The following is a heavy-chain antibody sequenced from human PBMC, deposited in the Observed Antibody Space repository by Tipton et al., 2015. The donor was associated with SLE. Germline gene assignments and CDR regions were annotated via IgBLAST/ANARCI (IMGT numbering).Heavy chain of an antibody. CDR2: IYYSGST. CDR1: GGSISSGGYY. D-gene: IGHD6-19*01. J-gene: IGHJ4*02. Sequence: TLSLTCTVSGGSISSGGYYWSWIRQHPGKGLEWIGYIYYSGSTYYNPSLKSRVTISVDTSKNQFSLKLSSVTAADTAVYYCARHGDIAVAGRGYFDDWGQGALVTVSS. V-gene: IGHV4-31*03. CDR3: ARHGDIAVAGRGYFDD.